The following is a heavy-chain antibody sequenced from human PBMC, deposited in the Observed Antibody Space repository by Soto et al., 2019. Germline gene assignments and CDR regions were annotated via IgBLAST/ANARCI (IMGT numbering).Heavy chain of an antibody. CDR3: ARVDSYWYFDL. CDR2: ISSSSSTV. J-gene: IGHJ2*01. D-gene: IGHD2-2*03. V-gene: IGHV3-48*01. CDR1: GFQFSTYS. Sequence: EVHVEESRGGLVQPGGTLRLACAATGFQFSTYSMNWVRQAPGKGLEWVSYISSSSSTVYYADSVKGRFTMSRDNAKKSLYLQMNSLRAEDTAVYYCARVDSYWYFDLWGPGTLVTVSS.